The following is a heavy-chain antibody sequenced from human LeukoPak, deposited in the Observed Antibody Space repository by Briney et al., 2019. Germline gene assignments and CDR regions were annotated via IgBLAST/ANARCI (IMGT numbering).Heavy chain of an antibody. D-gene: IGHD1-26*01. V-gene: IGHV1-2*04. CDR1: GYTFTGYY. CDR3: ARAWELLAGVYYFDY. J-gene: IGHJ4*02. Sequence: GASVKVSCKASGYTFTGYYMHWVRQAPGQGLEWMGWINPNSGGTNYAQKFQGWVTMTRDTSISTAYMELSRLRSDDTAVYYCARAWELLAGVYYFDYWGQGTLVTVSS. CDR2: INPNSGGT.